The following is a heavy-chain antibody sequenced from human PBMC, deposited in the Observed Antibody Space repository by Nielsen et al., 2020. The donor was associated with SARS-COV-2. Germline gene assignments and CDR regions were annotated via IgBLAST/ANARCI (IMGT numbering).Heavy chain of an antibody. Sequence: GESPKISCAASGFTFSSYGMHWVRQAPGKGLEWVAVISYDGSNKYYADSVKGRFTISRDNSKNTLYLQMNSLRAEDTAVYYCANSGYGGNFWGQGTLVTVSS. V-gene: IGHV3-30*18. CDR3: ANSGYGGNF. J-gene: IGHJ4*02. D-gene: IGHD4-23*01. CDR1: GFTFSSYG. CDR2: ISYDGSNK.